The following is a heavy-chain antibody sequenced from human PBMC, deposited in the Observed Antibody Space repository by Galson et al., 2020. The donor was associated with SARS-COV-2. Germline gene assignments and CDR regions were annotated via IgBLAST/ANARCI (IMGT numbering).Heavy chain of an antibody. CDR2: IHHSGNT. Sequence: SETLSLTCAVSGGSVINTNWWTWVRKSPGKRLEWIGEIHHSGNTNYNPSLNSRVTISVDTSKNQFSLKLISVTAADSAVYFCARLGDCSGGTCYSRGYNWCDPWGQGTLVTVSS. D-gene: IGHD2-15*01. J-gene: IGHJ5*02. CDR3: ARLGDCSGGTCYSRGYNWCDP. CDR1: GGSVINTNW. V-gene: IGHV4-4*02.